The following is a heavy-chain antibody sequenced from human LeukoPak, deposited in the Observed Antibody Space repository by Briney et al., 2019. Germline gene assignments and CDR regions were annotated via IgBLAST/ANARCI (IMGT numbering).Heavy chain of an antibody. V-gene: IGHV3-30*02. CDR3: AKALGGEQQLIDAFDI. D-gene: IGHD6-13*01. J-gene: IGHJ3*02. Sequence: GRFTISRDNSKNTLYLQMNSLRAEDTAVYYCAKALGGEQQLIDAFDIWGQGTMVTVSS.